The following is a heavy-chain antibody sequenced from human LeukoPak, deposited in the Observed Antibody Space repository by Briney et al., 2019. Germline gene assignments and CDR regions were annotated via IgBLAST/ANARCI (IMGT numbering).Heavy chain of an antibody. CDR1: GFTFSSYG. CDR3: AKSQYGSSPSY. CDR2: ISYDGSNK. D-gene: IGHD6-13*01. V-gene: IGHV3-30*18. J-gene: IGHJ4*02. Sequence: PGGSLRLSCAASGFTFSSYGMHWVRQAPGKGLEWVAVISYDGSNKYYADSVKGRFTISRDNSKNTLYLQMNSLRAEDTAVYYCAKSQYGSSPSYWGQGTLVTISS.